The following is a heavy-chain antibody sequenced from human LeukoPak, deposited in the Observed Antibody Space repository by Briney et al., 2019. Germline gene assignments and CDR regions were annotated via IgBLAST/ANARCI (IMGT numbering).Heavy chain of an antibody. J-gene: IGHJ3*02. Sequence: TSETLSLTCTVSGGSISSYYWSWIRQPPGKGLEWIGYIYYSGSTNYNPSLKSRVTISVDTSKNQFSLKLSSVTAADTAVYYCARSPDSSGYYYGAFDIWGQGTMVTVSS. CDR3: ARSPDSSGYYYGAFDI. D-gene: IGHD3-22*01. CDR2: IYYSGST. CDR1: GGSISSYY. V-gene: IGHV4-59*01.